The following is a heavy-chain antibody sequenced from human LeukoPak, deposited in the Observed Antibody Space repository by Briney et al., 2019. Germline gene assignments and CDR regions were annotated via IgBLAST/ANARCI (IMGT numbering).Heavy chain of an antibody. D-gene: IGHD1-1*01. CDR1: GFTFSDYY. CDR3: ARRQLTSRPVDY. J-gene: IGHJ4*02. CDR2: ISGSSGTI. V-gene: IGHV3-11*01. Sequence: PGGSLRLSCAASGFTFSDYYMSWIRQAPGKGLEWISHISGSSGTIYYGDSVKGRFTISRDNAKNSLYLQMNSLRAEDTAVYYCARRQLTSRPVDYWGQGTLVTVSS.